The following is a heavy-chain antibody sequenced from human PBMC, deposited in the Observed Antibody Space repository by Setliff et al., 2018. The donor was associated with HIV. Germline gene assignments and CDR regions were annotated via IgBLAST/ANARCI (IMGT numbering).Heavy chain of an antibody. CDR2: IYPGDSDT. J-gene: IGHJ3*02. D-gene: IGHD3-9*01. CDR3: ARQGDYHILTGYYSGPHDAFDI. V-gene: IGHV5-51*01. CDR1: GYSFTNYW. Sequence: PGESLKISCKGSGYSFTNYWIAWVRQMPGRGLEWMGIIYPGDSDTRYSPSFQGQVTISADKSISTAYLQWSSLKASDTAMYYCARQGDYHILTGYYSGPHDAFDIWGRGTMVTVSS.